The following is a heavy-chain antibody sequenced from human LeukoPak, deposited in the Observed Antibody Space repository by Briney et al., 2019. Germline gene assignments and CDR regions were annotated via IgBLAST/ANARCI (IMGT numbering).Heavy chain of an antibody. D-gene: IGHD6-13*01. CDR3: ARSSSSWIFDY. J-gene: IGHJ4*02. V-gene: IGHV4-4*02. Sequence: SETLSLTCAVSGGSISSSNWWSWVRQPPGKGLEWIGEIFHSGSTNYNPSLRSRVTISVDKSKNQFPLKLTSVTAADTAVYYCARSSSSWIFDYWGQGTLVTVSS. CDR1: GGSISSSNW. CDR2: IFHSGST.